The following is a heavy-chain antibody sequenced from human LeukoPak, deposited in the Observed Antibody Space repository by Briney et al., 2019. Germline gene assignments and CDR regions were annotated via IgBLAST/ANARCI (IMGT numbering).Heavy chain of an antibody. V-gene: IGHV3-23*01. CDR3: VRDQDEDRGSTTFDR. CDR2: ISGSGGST. D-gene: IGHD1-26*01. CDR1: GFTFSSYA. Sequence: GGSLRLSCAASGFTFSSYAMSWVRQAPGKGLEWVSAISGSGGSTYYADSVKGRFTISRDNSKNTLYLQMNSLRAEDTAIYYCVRDQDEDRGSTTFDRWGQGTLVTVSS. J-gene: IGHJ4*02.